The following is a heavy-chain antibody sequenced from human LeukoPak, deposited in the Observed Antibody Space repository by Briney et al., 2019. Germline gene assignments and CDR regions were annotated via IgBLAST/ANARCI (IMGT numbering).Heavy chain of an antibody. CDR3: ARDGSYGGYGDY. Sequence: GGSLRLSCAASGFMFSSYGMSWVRQTPGKGLEWVSGISGSGGNTYYADSVKGRFTISRDNAKNSVYLQMNSLRAEDTAVYYCARDGSYGGYGDYWGQGTLVTVSS. V-gene: IGHV3-23*01. J-gene: IGHJ4*02. CDR2: ISGSGGNT. D-gene: IGHD5-12*01. CDR1: GFMFSSYG.